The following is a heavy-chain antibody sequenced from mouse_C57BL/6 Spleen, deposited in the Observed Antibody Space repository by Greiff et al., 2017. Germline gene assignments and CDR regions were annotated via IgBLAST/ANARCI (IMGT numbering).Heavy chain of an antibody. J-gene: IGHJ4*01. CDR3: ARNSALYDDHDGAMDY. Sequence: VQLQESGPGLVQPSQSLSITCTVSGFSLTSYGVHWVRQSPGKGLEWLGVIWSGGSTDYNAAFISRLSISKDNSKSQVFFKMNSLQADDTAIYYCARNSALYDDHDGAMDYWGQGTSVTVSS. V-gene: IGHV2-2*01. D-gene: IGHD2-4*01. CDR2: IWSGGST. CDR1: GFSLTSYG.